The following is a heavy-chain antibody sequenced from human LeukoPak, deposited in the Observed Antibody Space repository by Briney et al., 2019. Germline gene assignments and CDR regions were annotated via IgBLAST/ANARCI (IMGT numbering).Heavy chain of an antibody. V-gene: IGHV1-8*01. CDR1: GYTFTGYD. Sequence: ASVKVSCKASGYTFTGYDINWVRQATGQGLEWMGWMNPNSGNTGYAQKFQGRVTITRNTSISTAYMELSSLRSEDTAVYYCARGANWNYVVPLDYWGQGTLVTVSS. CDR3: ARGANWNYVVPLDY. D-gene: IGHD1-7*01. CDR2: MNPNSGNT. J-gene: IGHJ4*02.